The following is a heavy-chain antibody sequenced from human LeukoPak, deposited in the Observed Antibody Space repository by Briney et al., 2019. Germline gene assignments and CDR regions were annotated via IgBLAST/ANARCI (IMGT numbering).Heavy chain of an antibody. CDR3: ARATPSDYGGNQYYFDY. Sequence: SETLSLTCTVSGGSINRYSRSWVRQPAGKGLEWIGRIYTIGSTNNNPSLKSRVTISVDTYKNPFSLKMSSVTAADTAVYYCARATPSDYGGNQYYFDYWGQGTLVTVSS. CDR2: IYTIGST. J-gene: IGHJ4*02. D-gene: IGHD4-23*01. CDR1: GGSINRYS. V-gene: IGHV4-4*07.